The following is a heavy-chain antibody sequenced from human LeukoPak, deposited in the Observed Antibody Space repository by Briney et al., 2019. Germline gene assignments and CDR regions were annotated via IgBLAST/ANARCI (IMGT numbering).Heavy chain of an antibody. D-gene: IGHD3-3*01. J-gene: IGHJ4*02. CDR1: GFTFSSYA. Sequence: GGSLRLSCAASGFTFSSYAMSWVRQAPGKGLEWVSAISGSGGSTYYADSVKGRFTISRDNSKNTLYLQMNSLRAEDTAVYYCARAQYYDFWSGHYFDYWGQGTLVTVSS. CDR2: ISGSGGST. V-gene: IGHV3-23*01. CDR3: ARAQYYDFWSGHYFDY.